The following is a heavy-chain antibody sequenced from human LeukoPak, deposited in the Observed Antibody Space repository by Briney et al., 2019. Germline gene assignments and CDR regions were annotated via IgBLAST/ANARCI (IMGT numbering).Heavy chain of an antibody. D-gene: IGHD5-18*01. V-gene: IGHV4-39*01. CDR2: IYYSGST. CDR1: GGSISSSSYY. J-gene: IGHJ5*02. CDR3: ASTVDTAMVSFDP. Sequence: SETLSLTCTVSGGSISSSSYYWGWIHQPPGKGLEWIGSIYYSGSTYYNPSLKSRVTISVDTSKNQFSLKLSSVTAADTAVYYCASTVDTAMVSFDPWGQGTLVTVSS.